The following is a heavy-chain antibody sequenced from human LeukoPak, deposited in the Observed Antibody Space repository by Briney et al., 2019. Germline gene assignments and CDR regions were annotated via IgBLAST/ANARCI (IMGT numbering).Heavy chain of an antibody. V-gene: IGHV3-15*01. CDR3: TTDELGIAADLIDY. D-gene: IGHD6-13*01. CDR1: GFTLSKAW. CDR2: IKSKTDGGTT. J-gene: IGHJ4*02. Sequence: PGGSLRLSWAAAGFTLSKAWMSWVSHAQGKGREWDGRIKSKTDGGTTDYAAPVKGRFTISRDDSKNTLYLQMNSLKTEDTAVYYCTTDELGIAADLIDYWGQGTLVTVSS.